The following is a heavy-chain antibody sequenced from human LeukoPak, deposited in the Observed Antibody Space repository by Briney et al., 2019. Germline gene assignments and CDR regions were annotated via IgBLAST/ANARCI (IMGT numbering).Heavy chain of an antibody. CDR3: ASAAKNYYDTLTSSFDY. CDR1: GGTFSNYT. V-gene: IGHV1-69*13. D-gene: IGHD3-22*01. Sequence: GASVKVSCKASGGTFSNYTISWVRQAPGQGLEWMGGIIPIFGTASYAQNFQGRVTITADESTTTAYMELSSLRSEDTAVYFCASAAKNYYDTLTSSFDYWGQGTLVTVSS. J-gene: IGHJ4*02. CDR2: IIPIFGTA.